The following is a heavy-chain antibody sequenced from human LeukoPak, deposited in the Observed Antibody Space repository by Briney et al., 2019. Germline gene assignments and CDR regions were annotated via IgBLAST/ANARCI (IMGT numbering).Heavy chain of an antibody. D-gene: IGHD3-3*01. CDR3: ARDAGFWSGYYEIDY. V-gene: IGHV3-48*01. CDR1: GFTFSSYG. Sequence: GGSLRLSCAASGFTFSSYGMHWVRQAPGKGLEWVSYISSSSSTIYYADSVKGRFTISRDNAKNSLYLQMNSLRAEDTAVYYCARDAGFWSGYYEIDYWGQGTLVTVSS. J-gene: IGHJ4*02. CDR2: ISSSSSTI.